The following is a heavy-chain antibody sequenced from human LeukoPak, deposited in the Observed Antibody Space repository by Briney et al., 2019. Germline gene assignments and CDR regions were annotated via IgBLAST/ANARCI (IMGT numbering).Heavy chain of an antibody. Sequence: GGSLRLSSAASGFTFSSYEMNWVRQAPGKGLEWVSYISSSGSSIYYADSVKGRFTISRDNAKNSLYLQMNSLKTEDTAVYFCARDLGYGSGPDWFDPWGQGTLVTVSS. CDR1: GFTFSSYE. D-gene: IGHD3-10*01. CDR2: ISSSGSSI. J-gene: IGHJ5*02. V-gene: IGHV3-48*03. CDR3: ARDLGYGSGPDWFDP.